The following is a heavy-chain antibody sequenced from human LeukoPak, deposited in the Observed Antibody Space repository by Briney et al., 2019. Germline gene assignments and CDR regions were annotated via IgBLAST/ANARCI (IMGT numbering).Heavy chain of an antibody. Sequence: GASVKVSCKASGYTFTGYYMHWVRQAPGQGLEWMGWINPNSGGTNYAQKFQGRVTMTRDTSISTAYMELSRLRSDDTAVYYCARVVLRIGASIDYWGQGTLVTVSS. CDR1: GYTFTGYY. V-gene: IGHV1-2*02. CDR2: INPNSGGT. CDR3: ARVVLRIGASIDY. D-gene: IGHD1-26*01. J-gene: IGHJ4*02.